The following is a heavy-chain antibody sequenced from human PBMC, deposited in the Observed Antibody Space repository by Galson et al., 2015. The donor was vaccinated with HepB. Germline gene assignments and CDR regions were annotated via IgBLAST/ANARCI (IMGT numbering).Heavy chain of an antibody. Sequence: SLRLSCAASGFTFSTYFMNWVRQAPGKGLEWISYISTSSDTTLYADSVKGRFTISRDNAKNSLYLQMNSLRAEDTAVYYCATLGALRRVTLLGYWGQGTLVTVSS. D-gene: IGHD3-10*01. J-gene: IGHJ4*02. CDR1: GFTFSTYF. CDR3: ATLGALRRVTLLGY. CDR2: ISTSSDTT. V-gene: IGHV3-48*01.